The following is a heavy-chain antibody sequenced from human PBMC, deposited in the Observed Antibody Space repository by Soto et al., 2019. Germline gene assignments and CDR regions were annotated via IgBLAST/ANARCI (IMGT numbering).Heavy chain of an antibody. CDR3: ARSRTGTTYGGMDV. CDR2: IHSGGDT. CDR1: GFAVSSNY. J-gene: IGHJ6*02. Sequence: EVQLVESGGDLVQPGGSLRLSCAASGFAVSSNYMTWVRQAPGKGLEWVSVIHSGGDTHYADSVRGRFTISRDNSKNTLYLQRNSLRAEDTAVYDCARSRTGTTYGGMDVWGQGTTVTVSS. V-gene: IGHV3-66*01. D-gene: IGHD1-7*01.